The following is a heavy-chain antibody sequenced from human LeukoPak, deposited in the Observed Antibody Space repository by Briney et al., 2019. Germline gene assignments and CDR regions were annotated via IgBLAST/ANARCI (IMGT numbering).Heavy chain of an antibody. Sequence: GSLRLSCAVSGITLSNYGMTWVRQAPGKGLEWVAGISDSGGRTNYADSVKGRFTISRDNPKNTLYLQMNSLRAEDTAVYFCAKRGVVIRVILVGFHKEAYYFDSWGQGVLVTVSS. V-gene: IGHV3-23*01. CDR2: ISDSGGRT. J-gene: IGHJ4*02. CDR1: GITLSNYG. D-gene: IGHD3-22*01. CDR3: AKRGVVIRVILVGFHKEAYYFDS.